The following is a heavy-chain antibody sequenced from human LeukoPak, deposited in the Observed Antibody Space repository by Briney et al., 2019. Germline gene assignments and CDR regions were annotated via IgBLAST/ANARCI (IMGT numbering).Heavy chain of an antibody. J-gene: IGHJ4*02. V-gene: IGHV1-46*01. CDR3: ARKANWGYYFGY. D-gene: IGHD7-27*01. CDR2: INPSGGST. CDR1: GYTFTSYF. Sequence: ASVKVSCKASGYTFTSYFIHWVRQAPGQGLDWMGIINPSGGSTSYAQKFQGRVTMTRDTSTSTVYMELSSLRSEDTAVYYCARKANWGYYFGYWGQGTLVTVSS.